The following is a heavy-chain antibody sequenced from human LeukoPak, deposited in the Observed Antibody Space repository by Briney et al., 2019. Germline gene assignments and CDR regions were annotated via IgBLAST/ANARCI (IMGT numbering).Heavy chain of an antibody. CDR2: ISAYKGNT. V-gene: IGHV1-18*01. D-gene: IGHD2-15*01. CDR3: AREGYCGGGSCHPDDAFDI. Sequence: GSSVKVSCKASGGTFSSYAISWVRQAPGQGLEWMGWISAYKGNTNVAQKFQARVTMTTDTSTSTAYMDLKSLRSDDTAAYYCAREGYCGGGSCHPDDAFDIWGQGTMVTVSS. CDR1: GGTFSSYA. J-gene: IGHJ3*02.